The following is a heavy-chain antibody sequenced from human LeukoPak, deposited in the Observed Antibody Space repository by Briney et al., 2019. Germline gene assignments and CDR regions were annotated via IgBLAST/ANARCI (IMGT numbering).Heavy chain of an antibody. CDR3: ARDPIAVAVLFDY. J-gene: IGHJ4*02. D-gene: IGHD6-19*01. Sequence: GASVKVSCKASGYTFTGYYMHWVRQAPGQGLEWMGWINPNTGGTNYAQKFQGRVTMTRDTSISTAYMELSRLRSDDTAVYYCARDPIAVAVLFDYWGQGTLVTVSS. CDR2: INPNTGGT. CDR1: GYTFTGYY. V-gene: IGHV1-2*02.